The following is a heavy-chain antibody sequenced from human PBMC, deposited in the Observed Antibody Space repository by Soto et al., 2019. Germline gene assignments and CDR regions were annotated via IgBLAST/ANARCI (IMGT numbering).Heavy chain of an antibody. Sequence: QVQLVQSGSEVKKPGSSVKVSCKVSGGTFSTSAVSWVRQAPGQGLEWMGGIIPVFRAPDYAQKCQGRITITAYESARTAFSELTGMGFEDTAVYYCARDKDRPQLGGNYYYITYVWGQGTTVTVSS. J-gene: IGHJ6*02. D-gene: IGHD3-3*02. CDR3: ARDKDRPQLGGNYYYITYV. V-gene: IGHV1-69*12. CDR2: IIPVFRAP. CDR1: GGTFSTSA.